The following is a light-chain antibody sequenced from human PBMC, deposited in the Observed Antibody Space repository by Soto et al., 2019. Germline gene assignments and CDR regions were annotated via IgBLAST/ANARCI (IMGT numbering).Light chain of an antibody. CDR2: TAS. CDR3: QQSFITAQFSFGGGTPQLT. J-gene: IGKJ4*01. Sequence: DIQMTQSPSSLSASVGDTVTITCRASQTISVYLNWYQQITGKAPKLLIYTASTLQTGVPSRFSGSGSGTDFTLTIRSLQPEDFATYYCQQSFITAQFSFGGGTPQLTFGGGTRVEIK. CDR1: QTISVY. V-gene: IGKV1-39*01.